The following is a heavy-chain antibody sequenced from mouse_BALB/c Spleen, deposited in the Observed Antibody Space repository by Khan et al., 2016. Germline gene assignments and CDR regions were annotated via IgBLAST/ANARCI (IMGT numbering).Heavy chain of an antibody. CDR2: INPSNGRT. J-gene: IGHJ2*01. Sequence: QVQLKQSGDELVNPGASVNLSCKASGYTLTSYWMHWVKQRPGQGLEWIGEINPSNGRTNYNEKIKSKATLTVDKSSSTAYMQLSSPTAEDSAVYYWARLQINFDYWGQGTTLTVSS. V-gene: IGHV1S81*02. CDR3: ARLQINFDY. CDR1: GYTLTSYW.